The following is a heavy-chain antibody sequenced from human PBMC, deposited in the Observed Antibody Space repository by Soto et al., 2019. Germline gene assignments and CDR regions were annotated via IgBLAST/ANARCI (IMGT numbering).Heavy chain of an antibody. CDR2: IYYSGST. J-gene: IGHJ4*02. CDR1: GGSISSGGYY. D-gene: IGHD3-10*01. CDR3: ARVGRSFRGVLDY. Sequence: PSETLSLTCTVSGGSISSGGYYWSWIRQHPGKGLEWIGYIYYSGSTYYNPSLKSRVTISVDTSKNQFSLKLSSVTAADTAVYYCARVGRSFRGVLDYWGQGTLVTVSS. V-gene: IGHV4-31*03.